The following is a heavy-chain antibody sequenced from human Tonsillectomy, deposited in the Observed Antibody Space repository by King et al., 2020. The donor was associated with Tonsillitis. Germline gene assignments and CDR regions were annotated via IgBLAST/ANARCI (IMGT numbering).Heavy chain of an antibody. Sequence: VQLQESGPGLVKPSETLSLTCTVSGGSISSYYWSWIRQPAGKGLEWIGRIYTSGSTNYNPSLKSRFTMSVDTSKNQFSLKLRPVTAADTAVYYCARAYSDAFWSGYKTYWYFDLWGRGTLVTVSS. D-gene: IGHD3-3*01. CDR3: ARAYSDAFWSGYKTYWYFDL. CDR1: GGSISSYY. J-gene: IGHJ2*01. V-gene: IGHV4-4*07. CDR2: IYTSGST.